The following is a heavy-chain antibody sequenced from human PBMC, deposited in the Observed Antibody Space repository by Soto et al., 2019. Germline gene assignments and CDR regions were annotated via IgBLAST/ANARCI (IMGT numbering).Heavy chain of an antibody. CDR3: ARDLGYCSSTSCP. CDR1: GDSVSSNGAA. V-gene: IGHV6-1*01. Sequence: SQTLSLTCAISGDSVSSNGAAWNWIRQSPSRGLEWLGRTYYRSKWYNDYAVSVKSRITINPDTSKSQFSLQLNSVTPEDTAVYYCARDLGYCSSTSCPWGQGTLVTVSS. J-gene: IGHJ5*02. CDR2: TYYRSKWYN. D-gene: IGHD2-2*01.